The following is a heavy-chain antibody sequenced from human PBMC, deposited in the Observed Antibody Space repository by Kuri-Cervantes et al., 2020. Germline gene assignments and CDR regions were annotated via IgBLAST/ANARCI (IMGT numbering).Heavy chain of an antibody. CDR2: IDWENDK. CDR1: GFSLSTHGMC. Sequence: SGPTLVKPTQTLSLICPYSGFSLSTHGMCVIWIRQPPGKALEWIALIDWENDKYYTTALKTRLTISKDTSKNQIALTLTKMYPVDTGTDFCSHRNIIAVAGPKGASDYWGQGTLVTVSS. CDR3: SHRNIIAVAGPKGASDY. J-gene: IGHJ4*02. D-gene: IGHD6-19*01. V-gene: IGHV2-70*12.